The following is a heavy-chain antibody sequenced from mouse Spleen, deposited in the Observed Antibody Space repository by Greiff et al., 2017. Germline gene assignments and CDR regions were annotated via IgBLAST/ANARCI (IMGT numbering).Heavy chain of an antibody. D-gene: IGHD4-1*01. J-gene: IGHJ2*01. CDR1: GYTFTSYW. Sequence: VQLQQSGAELARPGASVKLSCKASGYTFTSYWMQWVKQRPGQGLEWIGAIYPGDGDTRYTQKFKGKATLTADKSSSTAYMQLSSLASEDSAVYYCAREGGGTLDYWGQGTTLTVSS. CDR2: IYPGDGDT. CDR3: AREGGGTLDY. V-gene: IGHV1-87*01.